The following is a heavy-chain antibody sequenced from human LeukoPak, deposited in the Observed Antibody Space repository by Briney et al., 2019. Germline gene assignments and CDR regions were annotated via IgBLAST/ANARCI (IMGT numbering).Heavy chain of an antibody. Sequence: PSETLSLTCTVSGGSINNYYWSWIRQPPGKGLEWIGYISYSGNTEYNPSLKSRVTISVDTSKNQLTLKLRSVTAADTAVYFWTRDRRDGYNYVDLSGQGTLVTVSS. CDR3: TRDRRDGYNYVDL. CDR2: ISYSGNT. D-gene: IGHD5-24*01. V-gene: IGHV4-59*01. J-gene: IGHJ5*02. CDR1: GGSINNYY.